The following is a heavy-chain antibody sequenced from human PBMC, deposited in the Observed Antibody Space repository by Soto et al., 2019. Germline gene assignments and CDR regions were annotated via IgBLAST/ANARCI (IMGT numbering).Heavy chain of an antibody. CDR3: ATQGSAVYPFDY. V-gene: IGHV4-34*01. Sequence: SETLSLTCAVYGGSFSGYYWSWIRQPPGKGLEWIGEINHSGSTNYNPSLKSRVTISVDTSKNQFSLKLSSVTAADTAVYYCATQGSAVYPFDYWGQGTLVTVSS. D-gene: IGHD2-8*01. CDR2: INHSGST. CDR1: GGSFSGYY. J-gene: IGHJ4*02.